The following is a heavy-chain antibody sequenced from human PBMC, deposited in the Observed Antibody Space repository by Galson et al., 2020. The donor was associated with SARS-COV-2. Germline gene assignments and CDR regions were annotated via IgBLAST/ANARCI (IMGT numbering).Heavy chain of an antibody. D-gene: IGHD3-9*01. CDR1: GYTFTSYY. CDR2: INPSGGST. CDR3: ARDGSVLRYFDWLVGFDY. V-gene: IGHV1-46*01. Sequence: ASVKDSCKASGYTFTSYYMHWVRPAPGQGLEWMGIINPSGGSTSYAQKFQGRVTMTRDTSAITVYMELSSRRSEDTAVYYCARDGSVLRYFDWLVGFDYLGQGTLGNGSS. J-gene: IGHJ4*03.